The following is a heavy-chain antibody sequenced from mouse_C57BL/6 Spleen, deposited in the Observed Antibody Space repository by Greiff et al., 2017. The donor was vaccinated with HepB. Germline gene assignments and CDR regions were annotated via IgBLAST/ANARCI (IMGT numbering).Heavy chain of an antibody. J-gene: IGHJ1*03. CDR3: ARWGDAYFDV. V-gene: IGHV1-80*01. Sequence: VKLQESGAELVKPGASVKISCKASGYAFSSYWMNWVKQRPGKGLEWIGQIYPGDGDTNYNGKFKGKATLTADKSSSTAYMQLSSLTSEDSAVYFCARWGDAYFDVWGTGTTVTVSS. CDR1: GYAFSSYW. CDR2: IYPGDGDT. D-gene: IGHD3-3*01.